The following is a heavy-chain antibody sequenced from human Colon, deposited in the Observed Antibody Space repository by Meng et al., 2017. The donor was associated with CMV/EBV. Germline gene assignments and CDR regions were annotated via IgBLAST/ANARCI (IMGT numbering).Heavy chain of an antibody. CDR1: GYTFTNNG. V-gene: IGHV1-18*01. CDR3: ARDQYYDILTGNFDY. D-gene: IGHD3-9*01. CDR2: INIYNGNT. J-gene: IGHJ4*02. Sequence: ASVKVSCKASGYTFTNNGISWVRRAPGQGLEWMGWINIYNGNTKYQGRLQDRVTMTRDTSTNTAYMELRSLTFDDTAVYFCARDQYYDILTGNFDYWGQGTLVTVSS.